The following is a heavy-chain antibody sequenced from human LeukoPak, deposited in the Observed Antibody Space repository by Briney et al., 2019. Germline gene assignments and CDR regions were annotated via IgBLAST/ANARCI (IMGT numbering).Heavy chain of an antibody. CDR1: GYTFTSYD. CDR3: ARVEVVTGAFDI. Sequence: ASVKVSCKASGYTFTSYDINWVRQATGQGLEWMGWMNPNSGNTGYAQKLQGRVTMTTDTSTSTAYMELRSLRSDDTAVYYCARVEVVTGAFDIWGQGTMVTVSS. D-gene: IGHD2-15*01. CDR2: MNPNSGNT. J-gene: IGHJ3*02. V-gene: IGHV1-8*01.